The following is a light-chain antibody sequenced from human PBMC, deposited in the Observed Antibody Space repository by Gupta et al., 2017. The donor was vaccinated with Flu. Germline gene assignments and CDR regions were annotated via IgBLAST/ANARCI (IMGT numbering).Light chain of an antibody. CDR2: KAS. CDR3: QQYYNYPWT. J-gene: IGKJ1*01. V-gene: IGKV1-5*03. CDR1: QSISTS. Sequence: PSTLSASVGDRVTITFLASQSISTSLAWYQQKPGKAPKLLIYKASTLESGVPSRFSGSGSGTEFTLTISSLQPDDFATYYCQQYYNYPWTFGQGTKVEVK.